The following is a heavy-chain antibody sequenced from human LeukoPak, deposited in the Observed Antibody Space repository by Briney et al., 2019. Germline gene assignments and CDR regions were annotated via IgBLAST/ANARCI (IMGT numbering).Heavy chain of an antibody. D-gene: IGHD6-13*01. V-gene: IGHV3-7*04. CDR3: ARDPQTNSWPEYFLH. CDR2: IKQDGSEK. CDR1: GFTFSNYW. J-gene: IGHJ1*01. Sequence: GGSLRLSCATSGFTFSNYWMNWVRQAPGKGLEWVANIKQDGSEKYYVDSVKGRFTISRDNAKNSLLLQMNGLRADDTAVYYCARDPQTNSWPEYFLHWGQGTLVTVSS.